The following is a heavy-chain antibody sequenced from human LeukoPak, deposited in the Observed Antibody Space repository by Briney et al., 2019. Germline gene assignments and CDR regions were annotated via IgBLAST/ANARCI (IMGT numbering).Heavy chain of an antibody. J-gene: IGHJ6*02. V-gene: IGHV1-18*01. CDR1: GYTFTSYG. CDR2: ISAYNGNT. Sequence: ASVKVSCKASGYTFTSYGISWVRQAPGQGLEWMGWISAYNGNTNYAQKLQGRVTMTTDTSTSTAYMELRSLRSDDTAVYYCAREPYSNPHYGMDVWGQGTTVTVSS. CDR3: AREPYSNPHYGMDV. D-gene: IGHD4-11*01.